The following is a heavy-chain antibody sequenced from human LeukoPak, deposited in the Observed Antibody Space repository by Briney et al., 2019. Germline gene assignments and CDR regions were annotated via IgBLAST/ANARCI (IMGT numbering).Heavy chain of an antibody. CDR2: IYYSGST. CDR1: GGSISSYY. V-gene: IGHV4-59*08. Sequence: SETLSLTCTVSGGSISSYYWSWIRQPPGKGLEWIGYIYYSGSTNYNPSPKSRVTISVDTSKNQFSLKLSSATAADTAVYYCARHHRIAARPYYFDYWGQGTLVTVS. J-gene: IGHJ4*02. D-gene: IGHD6-6*01. CDR3: ARHHRIAARPYYFDY.